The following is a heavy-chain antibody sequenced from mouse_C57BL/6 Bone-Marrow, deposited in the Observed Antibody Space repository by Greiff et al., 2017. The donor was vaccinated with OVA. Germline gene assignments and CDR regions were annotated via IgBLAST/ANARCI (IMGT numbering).Heavy chain of an antibody. CDR1: GFTFTDYY. V-gene: IGHV7-3*01. CDR2: IRNKANGYTT. CDR3: ARWGLRGYYAMDY. Sequence: EVNVVESGGGLVQPGGSLSLSCAASGFTFTDYYMSWVRQPPGKALEWLGFIRNKANGYTTEYSASVKGRFTISRDNSQSILYLQMNALRAEDSATYYCARWGLRGYYAMDYWGQGTSVTVSS. J-gene: IGHJ4*01. D-gene: IGHD1-1*01.